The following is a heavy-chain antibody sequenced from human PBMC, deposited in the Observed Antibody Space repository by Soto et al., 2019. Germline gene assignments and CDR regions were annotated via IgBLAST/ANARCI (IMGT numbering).Heavy chain of an antibody. V-gene: IGHV4-59*08. CDR1: GGSISSYY. Sequence: QVQLQESGPGLVKPSETLSLTCTVSGGSISSYYWSWIRQPPGRGLEWIGYIYSTGSSNYNPSLKRRVSISVDTSKNQFSLQLSSVTAADTAVYYCARHGGNEWFDPWGQGTLVTVSS. CDR3: ARHGGNEWFDP. J-gene: IGHJ5*02. CDR2: IYSTGSS. D-gene: IGHD1-1*01.